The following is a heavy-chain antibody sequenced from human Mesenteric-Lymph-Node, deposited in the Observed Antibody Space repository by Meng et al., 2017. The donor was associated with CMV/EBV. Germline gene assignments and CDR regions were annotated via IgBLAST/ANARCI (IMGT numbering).Heavy chain of an antibody. CDR3: ARVGWLQDYGMDV. Sequence: ASVKVSCKASGYTFTYYYIHWVRQAPGQGLEWMGWINPNSGGTNYAQKFQGRVTMTRDTSISTAYMELSRLRSDDTAVYYCARVGWLQDYGMDVWGQGTTVTVSS. J-gene: IGHJ6*02. CDR2: INPNSGGT. CDR1: GYTFTYYY. D-gene: IGHD5-18*01. V-gene: IGHV1-2*02.